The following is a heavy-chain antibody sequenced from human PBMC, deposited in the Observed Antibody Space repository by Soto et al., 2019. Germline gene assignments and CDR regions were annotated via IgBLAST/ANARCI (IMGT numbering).Heavy chain of an antibody. V-gene: IGHV5-10-1*01. CDR1: GYNFPYFW. J-gene: IGHJ5*02. Sequence: PGESLKISCEGSGYNFPYFWITWVRQMPGKGLEWMGTIYPSDSYTNYSPSFQGHVSLSADKSSSTAYLQWSSLKASDTAMYYCARYQNVAAKLAGIDVWGQGTPVTVSS. D-gene: IGHD1-1*01. CDR2: IYPSDSYT. CDR3: ARYQNVAAKLAGIDV.